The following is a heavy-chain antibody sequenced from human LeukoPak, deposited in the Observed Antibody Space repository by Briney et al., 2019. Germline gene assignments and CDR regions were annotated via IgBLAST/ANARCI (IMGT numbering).Heavy chain of an antibody. J-gene: IGHJ4*02. V-gene: IGHV5-51*01. CDR1: GYSFTSYW. Sequence: GESLKISCKGSGYSFTSYWIGWVRQMPGKGLEWMGIIYPGDSDTRYSPSFQGQVTISADKSISTAYLQWSSLKASDTAMYYCARLLGTYYYDSSGYFADYWGQGTLDTVSS. CDR3: ARLLGTYYYDSSGYFADY. D-gene: IGHD3-22*01. CDR2: IYPGDSDT.